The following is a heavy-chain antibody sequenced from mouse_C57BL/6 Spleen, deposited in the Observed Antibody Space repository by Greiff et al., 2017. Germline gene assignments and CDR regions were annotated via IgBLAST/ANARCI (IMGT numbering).Heavy chain of an antibody. CDR2: IWSGGST. Sequence: VHLVESGPGLVQPSQSLSITCTVSGFSLTSYGVHWVSQSPGKGLEWLGVIWSGGSTDYNAAFISRLSISKNNSKIQVFCNMNSLQADDTAIYYCARKGYAMDYWGQGTSVTVSS. J-gene: IGHJ4*01. CDR1: GFSLTSYG. V-gene: IGHV2-2*01. CDR3: ARKGYAMDY.